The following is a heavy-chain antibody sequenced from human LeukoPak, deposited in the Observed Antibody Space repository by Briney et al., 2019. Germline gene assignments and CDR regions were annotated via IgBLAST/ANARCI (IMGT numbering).Heavy chain of an antibody. V-gene: IGHV1-2*06. D-gene: IGHD7-27*01. CDR3: ARDLSSTPNWEFDY. CDR1: XYTXXGYF. J-gene: IGHJ4*02. CDR2: INADSGAP. Sequence: VASXXXXCKASXYTXXGYFIHWVRQAAGQRLEWMGRINADSGAPEYPPHFHASVTMPMDTSTSTASMELSRLTSDDTAVYYCARDLSSTPNWEFDYWGQGTLVTVSS.